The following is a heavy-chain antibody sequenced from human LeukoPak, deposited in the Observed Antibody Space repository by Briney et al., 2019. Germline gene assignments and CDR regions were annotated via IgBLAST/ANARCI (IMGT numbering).Heavy chain of an antibody. CDR1: GGSISSGGYY. J-gene: IGHJ4*02. CDR2: INHSGST. Sequence: SETLSLTCIVSGGSISSGGYYWSWIRQHPGKGLEWIGEINHSGSTNYNPSLKSRVTISVDTSKNQFSLKLSSVTAADTAVYYCARGHRTPYGELDYWGQGTLVTVSS. D-gene: IGHD4-17*01. V-gene: IGHV4-39*07. CDR3: ARGHRTPYGELDY.